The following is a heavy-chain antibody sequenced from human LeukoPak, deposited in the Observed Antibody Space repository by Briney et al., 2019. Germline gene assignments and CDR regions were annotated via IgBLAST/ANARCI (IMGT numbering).Heavy chain of an antibody. CDR2: ISAYNGNT. CDR1: GYTFTSYG. CDR3: ASGSYYYGSGSLPIDY. V-gene: IGHV1-18*01. J-gene: IGHJ4*02. D-gene: IGHD3-10*01. Sequence: ASVKVSCKASGYTFTSYGISWVRQAPGQGLEWMGWISAYNGNTNYAQKLQGRVTMTTDTSTSTAYMELRSLRSDDTAVYCCASGSYYYGSGSLPIDYWGQGTLVTVSS.